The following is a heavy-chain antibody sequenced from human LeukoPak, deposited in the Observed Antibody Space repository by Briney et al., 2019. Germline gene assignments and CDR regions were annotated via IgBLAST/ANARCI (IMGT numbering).Heavy chain of an antibody. CDR3: AKDLDGHGEGIFDY. CDR1: GFTFSSYA. Sequence: PGGSLRLPCAASGFTFSSYAMSWVRQAPGKGLEWVSAISGSGGSTYYADSVKGRFTISRDNSKNTLYLQMNSLRAEDTAVYYCAKDLDGHGEGIFDYWGQGTLVTVSS. V-gene: IGHV3-23*01. CDR2: ISGSGGST. D-gene: IGHD3-10*01. J-gene: IGHJ4*02.